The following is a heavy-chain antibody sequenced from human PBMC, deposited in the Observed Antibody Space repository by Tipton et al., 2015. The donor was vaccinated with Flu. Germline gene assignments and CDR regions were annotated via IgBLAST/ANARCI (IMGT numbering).Heavy chain of an antibody. CDR3: VRGISDYGDLYLDY. D-gene: IGHD4-17*01. CDR2: IKQDGNDE. V-gene: IGHV3-7*01. Sequence: VQLVQSGGGLVQPGGSLRLSCAASGFTYSTYWMNWVRQAPGKGLEWVANIKQDGNDENYVDSVKGRFTISRDNVKKSLDLQMDSLRAEDTAVYYCVRGISDYGDLYLDYWGQGTLVTVSS. J-gene: IGHJ4*02. CDR1: GFTYSTYW.